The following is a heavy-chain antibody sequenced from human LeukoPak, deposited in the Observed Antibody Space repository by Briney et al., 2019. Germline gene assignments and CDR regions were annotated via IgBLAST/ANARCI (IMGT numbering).Heavy chain of an antibody. V-gene: IGHV3-13*01. Sequence: GGSLRLSCAASGFTFSSYDMHWVRQATGKGLDWVSAIGTAGDTYYPGSVKGRFTISRENAKNSLYLQMNSLRAGDTAVYYCARSTASHVYYYDSSGYYAFDIWGQGTMVTVSS. CDR2: IGTAGDT. CDR1: GFTFSSYD. J-gene: IGHJ3*02. CDR3: ARSTASHVYYYDSSGYYAFDI. D-gene: IGHD3-22*01.